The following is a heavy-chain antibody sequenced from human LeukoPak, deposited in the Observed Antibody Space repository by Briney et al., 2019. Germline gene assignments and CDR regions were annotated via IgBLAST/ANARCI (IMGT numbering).Heavy chain of an antibody. CDR3: ARATMVRGVHLDY. CDR1: GFTFSSYW. CDR2: IKQDGSEK. D-gene: IGHD3-10*01. Sequence: GGSLRLSCAASGFTFSSYWMSWVRQAPGKGLEWVANIKQDGSEKYYVDSVKGRFTITRDNAKNSLYLQMNSLRAEDTAVYYCARATMVRGVHLDYWGQGTLVTVSS. V-gene: IGHV3-7*01. J-gene: IGHJ4*02.